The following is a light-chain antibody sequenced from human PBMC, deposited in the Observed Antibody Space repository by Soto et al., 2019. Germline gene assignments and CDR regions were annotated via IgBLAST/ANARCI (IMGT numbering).Light chain of an antibody. CDR1: QSVSSN. CDR3: QQYNNWPLWT. V-gene: IGKV3-15*01. CDR2: GAS. J-gene: IGKJ1*01. Sequence: TQSPATLSVSPGERATLSCRSSQSVSSNLAWYQQKPGQAPRLLIYGASTRATGIPARFSGSGSGTEFTLTISSLQSEDFAVYYCQQYNNWPLWTFGQGTKVDI.